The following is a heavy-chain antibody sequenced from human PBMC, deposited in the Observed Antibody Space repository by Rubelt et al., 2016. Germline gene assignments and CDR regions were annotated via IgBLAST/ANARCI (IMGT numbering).Heavy chain of an antibody. CDR2: INLIGGST. CDR1: GYTFTSYY. Sequence: QVQLVQSGAEVKKPGASVKVSCKASGYTFTSYYMHWVRQAPGQGLEWMGIINLIGGSTSYAQKFQGRVTMTRDTSTSTVYMELSSLRSEDTAVYYCARTKTVEMATIPLAYWGQGTLVTVSS. D-gene: IGHD5-24*01. J-gene: IGHJ4*02. CDR3: ARTKTVEMATIPLAY. V-gene: IGHV1-46*01.